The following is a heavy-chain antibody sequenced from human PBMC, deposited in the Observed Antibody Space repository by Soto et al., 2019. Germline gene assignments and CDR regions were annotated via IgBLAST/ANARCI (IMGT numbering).Heavy chain of an antibody. CDR2: ISAYSGNT. CDR3: ARAPDSSGPQVDAFDI. CDR1: GYTFTSYS. V-gene: IGHV1-18*01. Sequence: GASVKVSCKASGYTFTSYSISWVRQAPGKGLEWMGWISAYSGNTNYAQKLQGRVTMTTDTSTSTAYMELRSLRSDDTAVYYCARAPDSSGPQVDAFDIWGQGTMVTVSS. J-gene: IGHJ3*02. D-gene: IGHD6-19*01.